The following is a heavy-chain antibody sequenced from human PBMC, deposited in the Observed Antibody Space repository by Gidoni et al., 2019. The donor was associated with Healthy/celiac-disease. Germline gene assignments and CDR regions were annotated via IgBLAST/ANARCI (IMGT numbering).Heavy chain of an antibody. CDR2: INPSGGST. J-gene: IGHJ3*02. CDR3: ARDAAVVVVVAATAFDI. Sequence: QVQLVQSGAEVKKPGASVKVSCKASGYTFTSYYMHWVRQAPGQGLEWMGIINPSGGSTSYAQKFQGRVTMTRDTSTSTVYMELSSLRSEDTAVYYCARDAAVVVVVAATAFDIWGQGTMVTVSS. V-gene: IGHV1-46*03. CDR1: GYTFTSYY. D-gene: IGHD2-15*01.